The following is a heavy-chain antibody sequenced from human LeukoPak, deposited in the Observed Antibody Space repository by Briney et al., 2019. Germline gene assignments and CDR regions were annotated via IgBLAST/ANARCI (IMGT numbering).Heavy chain of an antibody. D-gene: IGHD3-22*01. Sequence: GGSLRLSCAASGFDFSAYVMNWVRQAPGKGLEWVASFSGSDTTKYYADSVRGRFTISRDNAKNSLFPQMNSLRAEDTALYYCTTLGYHLDSWGQGTLVTVSS. J-gene: IGHJ4*02. CDR1: GFDFSAYV. CDR2: FSGSDTTK. V-gene: IGHV3-48*03. CDR3: TTLGYHLDS.